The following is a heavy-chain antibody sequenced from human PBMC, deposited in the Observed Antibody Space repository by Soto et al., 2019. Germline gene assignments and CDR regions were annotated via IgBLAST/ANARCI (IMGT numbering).Heavy chain of an antibody. CDR3: ARHYSIAAAGKIDY. D-gene: IGHD6-13*01. Sequence: SETLSLTCTVSGGSISSSSYYWGWIRQPPGKGLEWIGSIYYSGSTYYNPSLKSRVTISVDTSKNQFSLKLSSVTAADTAVYYCARHYSIAAAGKIDYWGQGTLFTVSS. CDR2: IYYSGST. V-gene: IGHV4-39*01. J-gene: IGHJ4*02. CDR1: GGSISSSSYY.